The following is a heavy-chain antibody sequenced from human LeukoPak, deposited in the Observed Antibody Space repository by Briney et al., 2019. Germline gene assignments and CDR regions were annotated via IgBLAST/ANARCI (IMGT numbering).Heavy chain of an antibody. CDR2: ISSSSSTI. J-gene: IGHJ6*02. V-gene: IGHV3-48*01. CDR3: ARWVYTAMVRYYYYGMDV. D-gene: IGHD5-18*01. CDR1: GFTFSIYS. Sequence: GALRLSCAASGFTFSIYSMNWVRQAPGKGLEWVSYISSSSSTIYYADSVKGRFTISRDNAKNSLYLQMNSLRAEDTAVYYCARWVYTAMVRYYYYGMDVWGQGTTVTVSS.